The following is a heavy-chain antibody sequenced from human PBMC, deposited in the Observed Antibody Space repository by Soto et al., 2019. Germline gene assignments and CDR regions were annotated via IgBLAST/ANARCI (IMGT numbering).Heavy chain of an antibody. J-gene: IGHJ2*01. CDR1: GGSFRTYA. V-gene: IGHV1-69*13. Sequence: GASVKVSCKASGGSFRTYAINWARQAPGQGLEWMGGIIPMLAAPTYAQKFQGRLTITADESTTTVYMELSSLTSEDTAVYYCARVGPPSPSVIWFFDLWGRGTLVTVSS. CDR2: IIPMLAAP. D-gene: IGHD2-21*01. CDR3: ARVGPPSPSVIWFFDL.